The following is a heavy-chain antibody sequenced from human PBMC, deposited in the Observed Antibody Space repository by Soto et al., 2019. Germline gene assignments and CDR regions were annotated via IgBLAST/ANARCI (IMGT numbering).Heavy chain of an antibody. D-gene: IGHD6-6*01. Sequence: SVKVSCKASGFTFTSSAVQWVRQARGQRLEWIGWIVVGSGNTNYAQKFQERVTITRDMSTSTAYMELSSLRSEDTAVYYCAAEVAARGYYYYGMDVWGQGTTVTVSS. CDR3: AAEVAARGYYYYGMDV. V-gene: IGHV1-58*01. CDR2: IVVGSGNT. J-gene: IGHJ6*02. CDR1: GFTFTSSA.